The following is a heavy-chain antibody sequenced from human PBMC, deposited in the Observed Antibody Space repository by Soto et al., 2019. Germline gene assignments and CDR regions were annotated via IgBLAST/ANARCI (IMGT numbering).Heavy chain of an antibody. J-gene: IGHJ4*02. V-gene: IGHV4-30-2*01. CDR1: GGSISSGGYS. CDR3: ARGPPFGL. D-gene: IGHD3-3*01. Sequence: SETLSLTCAVSGGSISSGGYSWSWIRQPPGKGLEWIGYIYHSGSTYYNPSLKSRVTISVDRSKNQFSLKLSSVTAADTAVYYCARGPPFGLWGQGTLVIVAS. CDR2: IYHSGST.